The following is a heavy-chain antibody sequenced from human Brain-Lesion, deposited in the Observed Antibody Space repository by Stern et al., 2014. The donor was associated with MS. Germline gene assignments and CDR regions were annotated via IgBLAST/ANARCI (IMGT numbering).Heavy chain of an antibody. CDR2: INTYGNSI. D-gene: IGHD2-21*01. Sequence: EVQLVESGGGFVQPGGSLRLSCTASGFTFNTYWMHWVRQAPGKRLVWSSRINTYGNSITYADSVKGRFTISRDNAESTLYMQLNGLRPEDTAVYYCAREHQYSNAFDIWGQGTKVTVSS. V-gene: IGHV3-74*03. J-gene: IGHJ3*02. CDR3: AREHQYSNAFDI. CDR1: GFTFNTYW.